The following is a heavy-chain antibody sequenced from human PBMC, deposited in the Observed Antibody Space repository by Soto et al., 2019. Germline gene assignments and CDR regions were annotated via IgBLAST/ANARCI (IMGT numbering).Heavy chain of an antibody. CDR1: GYTFTSYA. Sequence: ASVKVSCKASGYTFTSYAMHWVRQAPGQRLEWMGWINAGNGNTKYSQKFQGRVTITRDTSASTAYMELSSLRSEDTAVYYCARDLEPAAMSYYYYYGMDVWGQGTTVTVSS. V-gene: IGHV1-3*01. CDR3: ARDLEPAAMSYYYYYGMDV. CDR2: INAGNGNT. J-gene: IGHJ6*02. D-gene: IGHD2-2*01.